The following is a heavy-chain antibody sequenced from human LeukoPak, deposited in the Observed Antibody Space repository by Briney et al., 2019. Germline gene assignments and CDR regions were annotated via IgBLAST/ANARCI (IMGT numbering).Heavy chain of an antibody. CDR3: ARLTYYDPRGDP. J-gene: IGHJ5*02. CDR1: GYSISSGYY. V-gene: IGHV4-38-2*02. CDR2: IYHSGST. Sequence: SKTLSLTCTVSGYSISSGYYWGWIRQPPGKGLEWIGSIYHSGSTYYNPSLKGRVTISVDTSKNQFSLKLSSVTAADTAVYYCARLTYYDPRGDPWGQGTLVTVSS. D-gene: IGHD3-3*01.